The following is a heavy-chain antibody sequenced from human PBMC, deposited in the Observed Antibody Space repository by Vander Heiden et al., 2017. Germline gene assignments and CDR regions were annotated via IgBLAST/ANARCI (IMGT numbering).Heavy chain of an antibody. CDR1: GFTFSSYA. CDR3: ARQYTAHPQVYFDY. CDR2: ISGSGGST. Sequence: EVQLLESGGGLVQPGGSLRLSCAASGFTFSSYAMSWVRQAPGKGLEWVSAISGSGGSTYYADSVKGRFTISRDNSKNTLYLQMNSMRAEDTAVYYCARQYTAHPQVYFDYWGQGTLVTVSS. J-gene: IGHJ4*02. V-gene: IGHV3-23*01. D-gene: IGHD5-18*01.